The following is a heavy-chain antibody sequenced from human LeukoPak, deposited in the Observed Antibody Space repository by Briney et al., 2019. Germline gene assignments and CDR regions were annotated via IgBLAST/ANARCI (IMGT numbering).Heavy chain of an antibody. CDR3: ARGYYYYMDV. CDR1: GFTFSTYW. Sequence: PGGSLRLSCATSGFTFSTYWMHWVRQAPGKGLVWVSRINLDGSGTTYADSVKGRFTISRDNAKNTLYLQMNSLRAEDTAVYYCARGYYYYMDVWGKGTTVTVSS. J-gene: IGHJ6*03. V-gene: IGHV3-74*03. CDR2: INLDGSGT.